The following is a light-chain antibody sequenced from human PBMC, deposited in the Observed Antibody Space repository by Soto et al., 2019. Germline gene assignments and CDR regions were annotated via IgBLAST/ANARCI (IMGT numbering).Light chain of an antibody. CDR2: DAS. J-gene: IGKJ1*01. V-gene: IGKV3-20*01. Sequence: EIVLTQSPGTLSLSPGERATLSCRASQSVGNNYVAWYQQKPGQAPRLLIHDASSRATGIPDRFSGSGSGTDFTLNISRLELEDFAVYFCQQCATSTLTFGQGTRVDIK. CDR1: QSVGNNY. CDR3: QQCATSTLT.